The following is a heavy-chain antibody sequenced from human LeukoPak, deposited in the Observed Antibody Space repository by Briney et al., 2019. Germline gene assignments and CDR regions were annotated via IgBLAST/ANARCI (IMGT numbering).Heavy chain of an antibody. CDR3: ARASRPPATYYYYYGMDV. Sequence: SETLSLTCAVYGGSFSGYYWSWIRQSPGKGLEWIGEINHSGSTNYNPSLKSRVTISVDTSKNQFSLKLSSVTAADTAVYYCARASRPPATYYYYYGMDVWGQETTVTVSS. J-gene: IGHJ6*02. CDR1: GGSFSGYY. CDR2: INHSGST. V-gene: IGHV4-34*01. D-gene: IGHD6-25*01.